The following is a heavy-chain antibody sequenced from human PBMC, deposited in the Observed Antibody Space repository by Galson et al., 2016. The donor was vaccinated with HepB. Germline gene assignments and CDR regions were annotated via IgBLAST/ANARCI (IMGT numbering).Heavy chain of an antibody. V-gene: IGHV4-39*01. Sequence: SETLSLTCTVSGGSISSNNYYWAWVRQSPGKGLEYIASIHYSGNSYYKPSLASRATISVDTSKSQFSLKVRSVSAADTAVYYCARHAGYSYENYYMDVWGKGTTVTVSS. J-gene: IGHJ6*03. CDR2: IHYSGNS. D-gene: IGHD5-18*01. CDR3: ARHAGYSYENYYMDV. CDR1: GGSISSNNYY.